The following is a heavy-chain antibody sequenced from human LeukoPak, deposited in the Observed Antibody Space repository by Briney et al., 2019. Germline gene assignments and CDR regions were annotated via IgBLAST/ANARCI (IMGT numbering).Heavy chain of an antibody. Sequence: SETLSLTCTVSGGSTSSYYWTWIRQPPGKGLEWIGYIYYTGSTNYNPSLKSRVTISADTSKNQFSLKLSSVTAADTAVYYCARFTTYNYDGSTYSSPYYFDYWGQGTLVTVSS. CDR1: GGSTSSYY. D-gene: IGHD3-22*01. CDR3: ARFTTYNYDGSTYSSPYYFDY. CDR2: IYYTGST. J-gene: IGHJ4*02. V-gene: IGHV4-59*01.